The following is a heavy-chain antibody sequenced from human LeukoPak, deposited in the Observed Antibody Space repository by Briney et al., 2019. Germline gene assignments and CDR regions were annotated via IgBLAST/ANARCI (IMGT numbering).Heavy chain of an antibody. CDR1: GYSICSGFY. J-gene: IGHJ4*02. CDR3: ARIGSFSSADY. D-gene: IGHD6-19*01. Sequence: PSETLSLTCGVSGYSICSGFYWGWIRQPPGKGLEWIGNMYHSGSTYYNPSLKSRVTISIDTSKNQFSLKLTSVTAADTAVYYCARIGSFSSADYWGQGTLVTVSS. CDR2: MYHSGST. V-gene: IGHV4-38-2*01.